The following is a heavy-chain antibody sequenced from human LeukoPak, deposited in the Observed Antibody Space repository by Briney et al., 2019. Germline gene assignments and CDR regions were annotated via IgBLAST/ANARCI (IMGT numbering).Heavy chain of an antibody. CDR1: GFTFSSYG. D-gene: IGHD3-10*01. Sequence: GGSLRLSCAASGFTFSSYGLHWVRQAPGKGLEWVAFIRYDGSNKYYADSVKGRFTISRDNSKNTLYLQMNSLRAEDTAVYYCAKDNYYGSGSYYQGDAEYFQHWGQSTLVTVSS. V-gene: IGHV3-30*02. J-gene: IGHJ1*01. CDR2: IRYDGSNK. CDR3: AKDNYYGSGSYYQGDAEYFQH.